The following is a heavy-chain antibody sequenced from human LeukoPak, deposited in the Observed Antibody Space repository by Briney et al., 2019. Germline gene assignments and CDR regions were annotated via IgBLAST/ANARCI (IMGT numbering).Heavy chain of an antibody. CDR2: IHYSGST. CDR3: ARDPWRELQHDAFDI. D-gene: IGHD1-26*01. J-gene: IGHJ3*02. CDR1: GGSISSSSYY. Sequence: SETLSLTCTVSGGSISSSSYYWGWIRQPPGKGLEWIGSIHYSGSTYYNPSLKSRVTISVDTSKNQFSLKLSSVTAADTAVYYCARDPWRELQHDAFDIWGQGTMVTVSS. V-gene: IGHV4-39*07.